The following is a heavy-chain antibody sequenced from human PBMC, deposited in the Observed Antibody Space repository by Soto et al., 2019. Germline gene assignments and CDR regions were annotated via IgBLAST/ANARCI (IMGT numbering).Heavy chain of an antibody. CDR2: IYYSGST. D-gene: IGHD3-9*01. CDR1: GGSISSSSYY. CDR3: ARRADYDILTGYIPLLGYYYGMDV. V-gene: IGHV4-39*01. Sequence: PSETLSLTCSVSGGSISSSSYYWGWIRQPPGKGLEWIGSIYYSGSTYYNPSLKSRVTISVDTSKNQFSLKLSSVTAADTAVYYCARRADYDILTGYIPLLGYYYGMDVWGQGTTVTVSS. J-gene: IGHJ6*02.